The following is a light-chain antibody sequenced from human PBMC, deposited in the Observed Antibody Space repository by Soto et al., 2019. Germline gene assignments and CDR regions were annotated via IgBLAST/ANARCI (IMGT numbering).Light chain of an antibody. CDR1: QSISSY. CDR2: AAS. J-gene: IGKJ5*01. CDR3: QQYGGSPIT. V-gene: IGKV1-39*01. Sequence: DIQMTQSPSSLSASVGDRVTITCRASQSISSYLNWYQQKPGKAHKLLIYAASSLQSGVPSRFSGSGSGTDFTLTISRLEPEDFALYYCQQYGGSPITFGQGTRLEI.